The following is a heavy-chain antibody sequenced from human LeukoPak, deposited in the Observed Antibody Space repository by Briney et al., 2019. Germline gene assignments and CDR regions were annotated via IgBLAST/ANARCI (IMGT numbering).Heavy chain of an antibody. CDR2: ITASSTAI. CDR3: ARDRSGSYAGNWFDP. V-gene: IGHV3-21*01. J-gene: IGHJ5*02. D-gene: IGHD1-26*01. CDR1: GFTFNTYT. Sequence: PGGSLRLSCAASGFTFNTYTMNWVRQAPGKGLEWVSSITASSTAIYSADSVKGRFTISRDNAKNFLYLQMNSLRAEDTAVYYCARDRSGSYAGNWFDPWGQGTLVTVSS.